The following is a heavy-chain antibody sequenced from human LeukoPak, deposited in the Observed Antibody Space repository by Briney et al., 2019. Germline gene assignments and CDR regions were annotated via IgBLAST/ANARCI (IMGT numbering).Heavy chain of an antibody. Sequence: SQTLSLTCTVSGGSISSGVYYWSWIRQHPGKGLEGSGYIYYSGSTYYNPSLKSRLTISVDTSKNQFSLKLSSVSAADTAVYYCARGGGDVYNVFDYWGQGTLVTVSS. CDR1: GGSISSGVYY. V-gene: IGHV4-31*03. CDR2: IYYSGST. CDR3: ARGGGDVYNVFDY. J-gene: IGHJ4*02. D-gene: IGHD5-24*01.